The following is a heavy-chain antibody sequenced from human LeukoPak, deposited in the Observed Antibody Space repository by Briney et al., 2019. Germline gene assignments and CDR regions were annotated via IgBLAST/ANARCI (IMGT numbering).Heavy chain of an antibody. CDR1: GGSISSSSYY. D-gene: IGHD3-16*02. V-gene: IGHV4-39*07. Sequence: SETLSLTCTVSGGSISSSSYYWGWIRQPPGKGLEWIGSIYYSGSTYYNPSLKSRVTISVDTSKNQFSLKLSSVTAADTAVYHCASQYDYVWGSYRQLDYWGQGTLVTVSS. J-gene: IGHJ4*02. CDR3: ASQYDYVWGSYRQLDY. CDR2: IYYSGST.